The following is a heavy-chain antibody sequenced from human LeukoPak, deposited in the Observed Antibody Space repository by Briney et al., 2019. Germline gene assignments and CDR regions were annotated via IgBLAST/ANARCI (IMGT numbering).Heavy chain of an antibody. CDR1: GGSISSSSYY. J-gene: IGHJ3*02. CDR2: IYYSGST. D-gene: IGHD1-26*01. V-gene: IGHV4-39*01. Sequence: SETLRLTCTVSGGSISSSSYYWGWIRQPPGKGLEWIGSIYYSGSTYYNPSLKSRVTISVDTSKNQFSLKLSSVTAADTAVYYCARLELLDAFDIWGQGTLATVSS. CDR3: ARLELLDAFDI.